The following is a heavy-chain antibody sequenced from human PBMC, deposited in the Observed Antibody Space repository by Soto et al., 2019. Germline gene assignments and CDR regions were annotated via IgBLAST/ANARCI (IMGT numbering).Heavy chain of an antibody. V-gene: IGHV1-18*01. CDR3: ARVLDGYGSGI. CDR2: ISAYNGNT. J-gene: IGHJ4*02. D-gene: IGHD3-10*01. Sequence: QVQLVQSGAEVKKPGASVKVSCKASGYTFTSYGISWVRQAPGQGLEWMGWISAYNGNTNYAQKLQGTVTMTTDTPTSPAHMDLTRLRSAAPAVYYCARVLDGYGSGIWGQGTLVTVSS. CDR1: GYTFTSYG.